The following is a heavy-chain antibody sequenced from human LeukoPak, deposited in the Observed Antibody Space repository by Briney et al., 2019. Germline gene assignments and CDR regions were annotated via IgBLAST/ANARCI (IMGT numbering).Heavy chain of an antibody. Sequence: GASVKVSCKASGYTFSSYGITWVRQAPGQGLEWMGWISTYNGNTNYAQKLQGRVTMTTDTSTSTAYMELRSLRSDDTAVYYCARDWTQIAVAGLDYWGQGTLVTVSS. CDR2: ISTYNGNT. CDR3: ARDWTQIAVAGLDY. J-gene: IGHJ4*02. D-gene: IGHD6-19*01. CDR1: GYTFSSYG. V-gene: IGHV1-18*01.